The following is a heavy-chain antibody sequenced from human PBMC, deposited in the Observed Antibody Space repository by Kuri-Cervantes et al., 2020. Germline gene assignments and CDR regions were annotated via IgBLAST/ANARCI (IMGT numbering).Heavy chain of an antibody. CDR1: GFTFSSYA. V-gene: IGHV3-30-3*01. CDR2: ISYDGSNK. CDR3: ARDAGPYYRWVGAFDI. D-gene: IGHD3-22*01. J-gene: IGHJ3*02. Sequence: GGSLRLSCAASGFTFSSYAMHWVRQAPGKGLEWVAVISYDGSNKYYADSVKGRFTISRDNSKNTLYLQMNSLRAEDTAVYYCARDAGPYYRWVGAFDIWGQGTMVTVSS.